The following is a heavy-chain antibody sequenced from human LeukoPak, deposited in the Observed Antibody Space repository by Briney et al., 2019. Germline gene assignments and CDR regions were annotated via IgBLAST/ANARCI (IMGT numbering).Heavy chain of an antibody. CDR2: IKRKTDGGTT. Sequence: GGSLRLSCAASGFTFSNAWMSWVRQAPGKGLEWVGRIKRKTDGGTTDYAAPVKGRFTISRDDSKNTLYLQMNSLKTEDTAVYYCTTAGYSSSWYGVDDYYYGMDVWGQGTTVTVSS. J-gene: IGHJ6*02. CDR1: GFTFSNAW. CDR3: TTAGYSSSWYGVDDYYYGMDV. D-gene: IGHD6-13*01. V-gene: IGHV3-15*01.